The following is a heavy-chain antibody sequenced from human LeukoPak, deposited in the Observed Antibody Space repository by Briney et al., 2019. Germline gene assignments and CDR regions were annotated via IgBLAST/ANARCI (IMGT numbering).Heavy chain of an antibody. CDR1: GYTFTGYY. D-gene: IGHD2-8*01. CDR3: ARAFDRYCTNGVCYKQYYYYYYGMDV. V-gene: IGHV1-2*02. CDR2: INPNSGGT. Sequence: ASVKVSCKASGYTFTGYYMHWVRQAPGQGLEWMGWINPNSGGTNYAQQFQGRVTITRDTSISTAYMELSRLRSDDTAVYYCARAFDRYCTNGVCYKQYYYYYYGMDVWGQGTTVTVSS. J-gene: IGHJ6*02.